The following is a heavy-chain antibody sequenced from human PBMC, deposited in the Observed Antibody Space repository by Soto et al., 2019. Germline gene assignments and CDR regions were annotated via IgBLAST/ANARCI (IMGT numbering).Heavy chain of an antibody. CDR3: AGQPYPIYGMDV. Sequence: EVQLVESGGGLVQPGGSLRLSCAASGFTFSSHWMHWVRQAPGKGLVWVSHIGPSGSGTRDADSVQGRFTISRDNARNTLYLQMNSLRAEDTAVYYCAGQPYPIYGMDVWGQGTTVTVSS. D-gene: IGHD2-2*01. J-gene: IGHJ6*02. CDR1: GFTFSSHW. V-gene: IGHV3-74*01. CDR2: IGPSGSGT.